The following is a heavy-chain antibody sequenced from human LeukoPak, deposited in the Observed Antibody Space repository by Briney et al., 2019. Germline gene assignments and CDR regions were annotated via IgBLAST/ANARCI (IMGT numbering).Heavy chain of an antibody. Sequence: PGGSLRLSCAASGFTVSSNCISWVRQAPGKGLEWVSVIYSGGSTYYADSVKGRFTISRDNSKNTLYLQMNSLRTEDTAVYYCARTAGPNYYYYGMDVWGQGNTVTVSS. V-gene: IGHV3-66*01. CDR2: IYSGGST. CDR1: GFTVSSNC. J-gene: IGHJ6*02. CDR3: ARTAGPNYYYYGMDV.